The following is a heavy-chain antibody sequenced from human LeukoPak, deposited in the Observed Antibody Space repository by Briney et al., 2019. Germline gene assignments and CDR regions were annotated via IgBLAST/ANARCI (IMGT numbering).Heavy chain of an antibody. CDR2: MFHSGDT. V-gene: IGHV4-38-2*01. J-gene: IGHJ4*02. CDR3: AKVGAYGDYARHDY. CDR1: GYSIRSGSY. D-gene: IGHD4-17*01. Sequence: SETLSLTCDVSGYSIRSGSYWGWIRQPPGKGLEWIGCMFHSGDTYHNPSLKSRVTISADTSKNQFSLKLTSVTAADTAVYYGAKVGAYGDYARHDYWGQRTLVTVSS.